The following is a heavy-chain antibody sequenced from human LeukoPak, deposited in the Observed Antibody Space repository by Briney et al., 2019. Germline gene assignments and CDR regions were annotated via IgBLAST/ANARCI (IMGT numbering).Heavy chain of an antibody. V-gene: IGHV3-21*06. Sequence: GGSLRLSCAASGFIFSTYTMNWVRQAPGKGLEWVSSVSSSSSYIYYADSVKGRFTISRDNAKNSLYLQMNSQRAEDTAVYYCARGSADFDYWGQGTLVTVSS. J-gene: IGHJ4*02. D-gene: IGHD6-19*01. CDR1: GFIFSTYT. CDR2: VSSSSSYI. CDR3: ARGSADFDY.